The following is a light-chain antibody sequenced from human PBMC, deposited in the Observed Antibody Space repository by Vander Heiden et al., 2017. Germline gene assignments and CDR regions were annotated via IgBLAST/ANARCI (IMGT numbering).Light chain of an antibody. J-gene: IGLJ3*02. V-gene: IGLV2-14*01. CDR1: GGDTGTDNS. CDR2: EVS. Sequence: QSALTQPASVSGSPGQSITISCGGIGGDTGTDNSVSWYQQHPGKAPKLIIFEVSHRPSGVSDRFSASKSVNTASLTISGLQSEDEADYYCSSHTGSTTPVFGGGTKLTVL. CDR3: SSHTGSTTPV.